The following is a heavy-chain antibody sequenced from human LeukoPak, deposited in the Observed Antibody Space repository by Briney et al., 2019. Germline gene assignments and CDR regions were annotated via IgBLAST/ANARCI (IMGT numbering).Heavy chain of an antibody. CDR3: ASFQH. V-gene: IGHV3-7*01. Sequence: GGSLRLFCAASGFTFSSYAMSWVRQAPGKGLEWVANIKQDGSEKYYVDSVKGRFTISRDNAKNSLYLQMNSLRAEDTAVYYCASFQHWGQGTLVTVSS. CDR1: GFTFSSYA. J-gene: IGHJ1*01. CDR2: IKQDGSEK.